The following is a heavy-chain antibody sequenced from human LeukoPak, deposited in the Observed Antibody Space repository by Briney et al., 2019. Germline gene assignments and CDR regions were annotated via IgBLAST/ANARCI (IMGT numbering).Heavy chain of an antibody. V-gene: IGHV4-59*01. CDR2: IYYSGST. CDR3: ARGSGSRDGYNLDY. CDR1: GGSISSYY. Sequence: SETLSLTCTVSGGSISSYYWSWIRQPPGKGLEWIGYIYYSGSTNYNPSLKSRVTISVDTSKNQFSLKLSSVTAADTAVYYYARGSGSRDGYNLDYWGQGTLVTVSS. D-gene: IGHD5-24*01. J-gene: IGHJ4*02.